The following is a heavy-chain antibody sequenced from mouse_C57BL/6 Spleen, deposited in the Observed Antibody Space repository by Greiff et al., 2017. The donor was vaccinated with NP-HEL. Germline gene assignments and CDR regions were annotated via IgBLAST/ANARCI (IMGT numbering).Heavy chain of an antibody. CDR3: ARRLYGRKSPYFDY. CDR2: IYPSDSET. V-gene: IGHV1-61*01. Sequence: QVQLKQPGAELVRPGSSVKLSCKASGYTFTSYWMDWVKQRPGQGLEWIGNIYPSDSETHYNQKFKDKATLTVDKSSSTAYMQLSSLTSEDSAVYYCARRLYGRKSPYFDYWGQGTTLTVSS. CDR1: GYTFTSYW. D-gene: IGHD1-1*01. J-gene: IGHJ2*01.